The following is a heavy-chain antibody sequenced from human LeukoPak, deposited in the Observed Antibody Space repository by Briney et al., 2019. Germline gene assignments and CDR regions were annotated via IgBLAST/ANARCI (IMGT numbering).Heavy chain of an antibody. CDR3: AREILRFDI. Sequence: VKVSCKASGYTFTSYAMNWVRQAPGQGLEWMGWINTNTGNPTYAQGFTGRFVFSLDSSVSTAYLQISNLMPEDTAKYYCAREILRFDIWGQGTMVTVSS. CDR2: INTNTGNP. J-gene: IGHJ3*02. V-gene: IGHV7-4-1*02. CDR1: GYTFTSYA.